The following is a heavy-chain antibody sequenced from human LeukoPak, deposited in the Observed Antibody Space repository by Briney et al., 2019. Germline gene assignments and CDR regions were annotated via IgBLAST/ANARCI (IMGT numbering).Heavy chain of an antibody. V-gene: IGHV1-2*06. Sequence: ASVKVSCKASGYTFTGYYMHWVRQAPGQGLEWMGRINPNSGGTNYAQKFQGRATMTRDTSITTAYMELSGLRSDDTAMFYCAREYCSSTSCRFYYFDYWGQGTLVTVSS. CDR1: GYTFTGYY. D-gene: IGHD2-2*01. CDR3: AREYCSSTSCRFYYFDY. CDR2: INPNSGGT. J-gene: IGHJ4*02.